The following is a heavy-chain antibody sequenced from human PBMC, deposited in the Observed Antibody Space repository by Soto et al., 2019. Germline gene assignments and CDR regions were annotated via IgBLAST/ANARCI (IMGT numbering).Heavy chain of an antibody. CDR1: GFTFGDYA. Sequence: GGSLRLSCTGSGFTFGDYAMSWFRQAPGKGLEWVSAISGSGGSTYYADSVKGRFTISRDNSKNTLYLQMNSLRAEDTAVYYCAKDQGYSSGWSDYWGQGTLVTVSS. J-gene: IGHJ4*02. CDR3: AKDQGYSSGWSDY. V-gene: IGHV3-23*01. D-gene: IGHD6-19*01. CDR2: ISGSGGST.